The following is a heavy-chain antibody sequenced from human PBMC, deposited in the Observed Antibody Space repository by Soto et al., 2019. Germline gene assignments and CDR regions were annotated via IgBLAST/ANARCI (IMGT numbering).Heavy chain of an antibody. Sequence: PSETLSLTCAVYGGSFSGYYWSWIRQPPGKGLEWIGEINHSGSTNYNPSLKSRVTISVDTSKNQFSLKLSSVTAADTAVYYCARGAAVAAFDYWGQGTLVTVSS. J-gene: IGHJ4*02. CDR2: INHSGST. D-gene: IGHD6-19*01. V-gene: IGHV4-34*01. CDR3: ARGAAVAAFDY. CDR1: GGSFSGYY.